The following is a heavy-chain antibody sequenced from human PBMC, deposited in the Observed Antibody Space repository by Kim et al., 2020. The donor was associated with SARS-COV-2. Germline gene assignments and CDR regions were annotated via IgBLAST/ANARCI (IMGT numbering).Heavy chain of an antibody. Sequence: GGSLRLSCAASGFTFSSYSMNWGRQAPGKGLEWVSSISSSSSYTYYAGSVKGRFTTSRDNAKNSLYLQMNSLRAEGTAVYYCASEGMGRMDVWGQGTPVTVSS. J-gene: IGHJ6*02. CDR1: GFTFSSYS. D-gene: IGHD6-13*01. V-gene: IGHV3-21*01. CDR2: ISSSSSYT. CDR3: ASEGMGRMDV.